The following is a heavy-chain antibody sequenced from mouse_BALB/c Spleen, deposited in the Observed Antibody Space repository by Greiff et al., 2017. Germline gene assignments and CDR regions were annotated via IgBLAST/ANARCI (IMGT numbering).Heavy chain of an antibody. CDR2: INPSNGGT. CDR3: TRTDYYGSSFPYWYFDV. D-gene: IGHD1-1*01. V-gene: IGHV1S81*02. Sequence: QVQLQQSGAELVKPGASVKLSCKASGYTFTSYYMYWVKQRPGQGLEWIGEINPSNGGTNFNEKFKSKATLTVDKSSSTAYMQLSSLTSEDSAVYYCTRTDYYGSSFPYWYFDVWGAGTTVTVSS. CDR1: GYTFTSYY. J-gene: IGHJ1*01.